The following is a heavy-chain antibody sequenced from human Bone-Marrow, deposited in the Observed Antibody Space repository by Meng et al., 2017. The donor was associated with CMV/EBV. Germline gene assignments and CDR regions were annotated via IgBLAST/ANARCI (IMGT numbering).Heavy chain of an antibody. D-gene: IGHD3-22*01. CDR1: GYSISSGYY. Sequence: GSLRLSCTVSGYSISSGYYWGWIRQPPGKGLEWIGSIYHSGSTYYNPSLKSRVTISVDTSKNQFSLKLSSVTAADTAVYYCARFGRHYYDSSGFVFDYWGQGTRVTVSS. V-gene: IGHV4-38-2*02. J-gene: IGHJ4*02. CDR3: ARFGRHYYDSSGFVFDY. CDR2: IYHSGST.